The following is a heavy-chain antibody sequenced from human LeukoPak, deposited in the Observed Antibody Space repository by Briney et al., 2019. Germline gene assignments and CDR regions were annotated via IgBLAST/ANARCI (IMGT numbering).Heavy chain of an antibody. J-gene: IGHJ4*01. V-gene: IGHV3-7*01. CDR1: GFTFSSYG. Sequence: GGSLRLSCAASGFTFSSYGMHWVRQAPGKGLEWVANIDQHGSEKNYADSVKGRFTISRDNAKNSLYLQMNSLRAEDTAVYYWARGLCSGGFFNYWGQEPWSPSP. CDR3: ARGLCSGGFFNY. CDR2: IDQHGSEK. D-gene: IGHD3-10*02.